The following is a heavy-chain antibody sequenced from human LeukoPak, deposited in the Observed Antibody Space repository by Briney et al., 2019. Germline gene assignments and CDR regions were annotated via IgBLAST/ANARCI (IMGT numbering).Heavy chain of an antibody. CDR1: GGSISSSSYY. D-gene: IGHD5-18*01. J-gene: IGHJ5*02. Sequence: SETLSLTCTVSGGSISSSSYYWGWIRQPPGKGLEWIGSIYYSGSTHYNPSLKSRVTISVDTSKNQFSLKLSSVTAADTAVYYCARDASYGPLLFDPWGQGTLVTVSS. CDR3: ARDASYGPLLFDP. CDR2: IYYSGST. V-gene: IGHV4-39*07.